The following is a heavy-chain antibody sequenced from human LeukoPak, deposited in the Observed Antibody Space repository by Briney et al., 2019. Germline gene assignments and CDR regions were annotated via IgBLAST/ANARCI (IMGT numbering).Heavy chain of an antibody. J-gene: IGHJ4*02. CDR3: ARGHYYDSSGYYSNDY. CDR2: INPNSGGT. V-gene: IGHV1-2*02. D-gene: IGHD3-22*01. Sequence: ASVKVSCKAPGYTFTGYYMHWVRQAPGQGLEWRGWINPNSGGTNYAQKFQGRVTMTRDTSISTAYMELSRLRSDDTAVYYCARGHYYDSSGYYSNDYWGQGTLATVSS. CDR1: GYTFTGYY.